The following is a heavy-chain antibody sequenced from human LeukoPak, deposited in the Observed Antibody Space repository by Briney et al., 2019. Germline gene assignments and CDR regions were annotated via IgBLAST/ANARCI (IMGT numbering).Heavy chain of an antibody. CDR2: INHSGST. CDR3: AGTTVTPYFDY. D-gene: IGHD4-17*01. CDR1: GGSISSYY. J-gene: IGHJ4*02. Sequence: NPSETLSLTCTVSGGSISSYYWSWIRQPPGKGLEWIGEINHSGSTNYNPSLKSRVTISVDTSKNQFSLKLSSVTAADTAVYYCAGTTVTPYFDYWGQGTLVTVSS. V-gene: IGHV4-34*01.